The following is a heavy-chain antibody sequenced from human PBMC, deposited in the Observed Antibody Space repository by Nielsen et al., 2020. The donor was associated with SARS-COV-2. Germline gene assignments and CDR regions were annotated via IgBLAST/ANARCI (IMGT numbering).Heavy chain of an antibody. Sequence: GGSLRLSCAASGFTFSTYGVHWVRQAPGKGLEWVAVIWYDGGNKYYADSVKGRFTISRDDSKSTLYLQMDGLRAEDTAVYYCVKWVQLDLGYYYHGMDVWGQGTTVTVSS. CDR2: IWYDGGNK. CDR3: VKWVQLDLGYYYHGMDV. V-gene: IGHV3-33*06. D-gene: IGHD6-6*01. CDR1: GFTFSTYG. J-gene: IGHJ6*02.